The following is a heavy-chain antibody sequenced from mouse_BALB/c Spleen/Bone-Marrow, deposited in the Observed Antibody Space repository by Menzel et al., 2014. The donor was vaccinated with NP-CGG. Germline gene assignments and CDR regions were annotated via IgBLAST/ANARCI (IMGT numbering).Heavy chain of an antibody. V-gene: IGHV1-18*01. D-gene: IGHD1-1*01. CDR3: ARGDYYGYAMDY. J-gene: IGHJ4*01. CDR2: INPYNGGT. Sequence: EVMLVESGPELVKPGASMKISCKASGYSFTGYTMNWVKQSHGKNLEWIGLINPYNGGTSYNQKFKGKATLTVDKSSSTAYMELLSLTSEDSAVYYCARGDYYGYAMDYWGQGTSVTVSS. CDR1: GYSFTGYT.